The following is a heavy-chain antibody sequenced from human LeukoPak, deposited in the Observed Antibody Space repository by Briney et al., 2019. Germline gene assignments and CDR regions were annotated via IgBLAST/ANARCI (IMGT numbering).Heavy chain of an antibody. J-gene: IGHJ4*02. CDR1: GFTFSSYA. Sequence: GGSLRLSCAASGFTFSSYAMSWVRQAPGKGLEWVSALSGSGISTYYADSVKGRFTISRDNSKSTLYLQMNSLRIEDTAVYYCAKETDGGGEYWGQGTLVTVSS. CDR3: AKETDGGGEY. CDR2: LSGSGIST. D-gene: IGHD4-23*01. V-gene: IGHV3-23*01.